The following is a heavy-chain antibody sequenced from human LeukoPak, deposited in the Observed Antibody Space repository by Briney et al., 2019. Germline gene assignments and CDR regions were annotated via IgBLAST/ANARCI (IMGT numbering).Heavy chain of an antibody. D-gene: IGHD3-22*01. V-gene: IGHV4-59*01. CDR1: DDSITIYY. Sequence: KPSETLSLTLTVSDDSITIYYWSWIRQPPGKGLAWIGYIDHTGITNYNPSLNSRVTISRDTSKNHFSLELSSATAADTAVYYCASIYYYDSAPFDPWGQGTLVTVSS. CDR3: ASIYYYDSAPFDP. J-gene: IGHJ5*02. CDR2: IDHTGIT.